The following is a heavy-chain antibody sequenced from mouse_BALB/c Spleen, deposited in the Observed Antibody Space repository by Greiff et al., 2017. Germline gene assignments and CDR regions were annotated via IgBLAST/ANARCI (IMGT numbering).Heavy chain of an antibody. J-gene: IGHJ4*01. Sequence: EVQLQQSGPELVKPGASVKISCKASGYTFTSYVMHWVKQKPGQGLEWIGYINPYNDGTKYNEKFKGKATLTSDKSSSTAYMELSSLSSEDSAVYYCARATMITPGAMDYWGQGTSVTVSS. CDR2: INPYNDGT. CDR1: GYTFTSYV. D-gene: IGHD2-4*01. CDR3: ARATMITPGAMDY. V-gene: IGHV1-14*01.